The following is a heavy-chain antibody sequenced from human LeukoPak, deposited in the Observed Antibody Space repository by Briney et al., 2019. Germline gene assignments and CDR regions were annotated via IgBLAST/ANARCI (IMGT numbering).Heavy chain of an antibody. D-gene: IGHD2-15*01. Sequence: SETLSLTCTVSGGSISSSSYYWGWIRQPPGKGLEWIGSIYYSGSTYYNPSLKSRVTISVDTSKNQFYLKLSSVTAADTAVYHCARQAVVAANAGYWGQGTLVTVSS. V-gene: IGHV4-39*01. CDR2: IYYSGST. J-gene: IGHJ4*02. CDR3: ARQAVVAANAGY. CDR1: GGSISSSSYY.